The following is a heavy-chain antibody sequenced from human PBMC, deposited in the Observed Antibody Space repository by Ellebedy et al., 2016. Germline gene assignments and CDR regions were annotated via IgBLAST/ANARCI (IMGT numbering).Heavy chain of an antibody. CDR3: AKVATALSTKGPLDY. V-gene: IGHV3-23*01. CDR2: ISGSGVST. J-gene: IGHJ4*02. Sequence: GGSLRLXCAASGFTFSSYAMNWVRQAPGKGLEWVSGISGSGVSTYYADSVKGRFAMSRDNPKSSLFLQMNSLRAEDTAVYYCAKVATALSTKGPLDYWGQGALVTVSS. CDR1: GFTFSSYA. D-gene: IGHD5/OR15-5a*01.